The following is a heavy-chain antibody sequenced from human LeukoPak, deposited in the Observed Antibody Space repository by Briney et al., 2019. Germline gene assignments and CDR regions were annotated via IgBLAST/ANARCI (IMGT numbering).Heavy chain of an antibody. J-gene: IGHJ5*02. CDR2: ISGTGDRT. CDR1: GFIFSSYS. CDR3: AKGYYASGSYGWFDP. V-gene: IGHV3-23*01. D-gene: IGHD3-10*01. Sequence: PGGSLRLSCAASGFIFSSYSMNWVRQAPGKGLEWVSAISGTGDRTYHADSVKGRFTISRDNSKNTLYLHMNSLRAEDTAVYYCAKGYYASGSYGWFDPWGQGTLVTVSS.